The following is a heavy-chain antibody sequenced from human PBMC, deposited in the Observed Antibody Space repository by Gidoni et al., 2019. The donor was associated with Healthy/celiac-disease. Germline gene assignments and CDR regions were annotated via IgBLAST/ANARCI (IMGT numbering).Heavy chain of an antibody. D-gene: IGHD1-1*01. J-gene: IGHJ4*02. V-gene: IGHV1-2*06. Sequence: QVQLVPSGAEVKKPGASVKGSGEASGYTVPGYYMHWVRQAPGQGLEWLGRINPNSGGTNYAQKFQGRVTMTRDTSISTAYMELSRLRSDDTAVYYCARSPGSINWNDEDYWGQGTLVTVSS. CDR3: ARSPGSINWNDEDY. CDR2: INPNSGGT. CDR1: GYTVPGYY.